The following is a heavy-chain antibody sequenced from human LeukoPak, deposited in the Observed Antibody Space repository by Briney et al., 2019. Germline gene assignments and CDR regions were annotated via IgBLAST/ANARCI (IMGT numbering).Heavy chain of an antibody. CDR3: ARVAHDSGGASDY. CDR1: GFTFSNYA. J-gene: IGHJ4*02. V-gene: IGHV3-30*04. D-gene: IGHD3-22*01. Sequence: PGGSLRLSCAASGFTFSNYAMYWVRQAPGKGLEWVAVISYDGRNKFYADSVKGRFTISRDNSKNTLYLQMNSLRAEDTAVYYCARVAHDSGGASDYWGQGTLVTVSS. CDR2: ISYDGRNK.